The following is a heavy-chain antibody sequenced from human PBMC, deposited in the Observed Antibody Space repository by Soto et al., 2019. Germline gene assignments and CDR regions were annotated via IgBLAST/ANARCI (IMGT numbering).Heavy chain of an antibody. CDR2: IYYSGST. V-gene: IGHV4-39*01. CDR1: GGSISSSSYY. Sequence: QLQLQESGPGLVKPSETLSLTCTVSGGSISSSSYYWGWIRQPPGKGLEWIGSIYYSGSTYYNPSLKSRVTKTVDTCKHQFSLKLSSVTAANPAVYYCARQTWIQLWFPDYWGKGTLVTVSS. CDR3: ARQTWIQLWFPDY. J-gene: IGHJ4*02. D-gene: IGHD5-18*01.